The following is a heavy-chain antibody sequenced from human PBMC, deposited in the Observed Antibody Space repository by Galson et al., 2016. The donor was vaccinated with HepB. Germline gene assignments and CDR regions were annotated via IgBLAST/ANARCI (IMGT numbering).Heavy chain of an antibody. D-gene: IGHD3-16*01. CDR2: IIPIFGTA. V-gene: IGHV1-69*13. J-gene: IGHJ6*02. Sequence: SVKVSCKASGGTFSSYPVSWVRQAPGQGLEWMGGIIPIFGTANYPQDFEGRLTITADASTSTAYMELSNLRSEDTAVYYCAGTYYDQSDYYARLNYYYHGMGVWGQGTTVTVSS. CDR3: AGTYYDQSDYYARLNYYYHGMGV. CDR1: GGTFSSYP.